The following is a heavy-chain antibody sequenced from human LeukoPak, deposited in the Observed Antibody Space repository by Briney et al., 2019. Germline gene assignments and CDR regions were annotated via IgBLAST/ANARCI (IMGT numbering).Heavy chain of an antibody. V-gene: IGHV3-21*01. CDR2: ISSGSSYM. D-gene: IGHD6-13*01. CDR1: GFTFSSYT. CDR3: ASAGLVYSSGWYLETPFDY. J-gene: IGHJ4*02. Sequence: PGGSLRLSCAASGFTFSSYTMNWVRQAPGKGLEWVSSISSGSSYMYYADSVKGRFTISRDNAKNSLYLQMNSLRAEDTAVYYCASAGLVYSSGWYLETPFDYWGQGTLVTVSS.